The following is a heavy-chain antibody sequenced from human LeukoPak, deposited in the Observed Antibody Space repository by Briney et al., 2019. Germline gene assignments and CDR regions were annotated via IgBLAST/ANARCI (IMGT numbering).Heavy chain of an antibody. J-gene: IGHJ4*02. Sequence: PGGSLRLSCAASGFTFSSYGMHWVRQAPGKGLEWVAFIRYDGSNKYYADSVKGRFTISRDNSKNTLYLQMNSLRAEDTAVYYCAKDEGDYGGNLDYWGQGTLVTVSS. V-gene: IGHV3-30*02. CDR2: IRYDGSNK. CDR1: GFTFSSYG. CDR3: AKDEGDYGGNLDY. D-gene: IGHD4-23*01.